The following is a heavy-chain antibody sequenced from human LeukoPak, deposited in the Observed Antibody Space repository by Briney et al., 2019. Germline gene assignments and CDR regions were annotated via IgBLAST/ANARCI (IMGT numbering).Heavy chain of an antibody. V-gene: IGHV3-21*01. CDR2: ISSSSSYI. CDR3: ARGGLTGTTGD. J-gene: IGHJ4*02. D-gene: IGHD1-7*01. Sequence: GGSLRLSCAASGFTFSSYSMNWVRQAPGKGLEWVSSISSSSSYIYYADSVKGRFTISRDNAKNSLYLQMNSLRAEDTAVYYCARGGLTGTTGDWGQGTLVTVSS. CDR1: GFTFSSYS.